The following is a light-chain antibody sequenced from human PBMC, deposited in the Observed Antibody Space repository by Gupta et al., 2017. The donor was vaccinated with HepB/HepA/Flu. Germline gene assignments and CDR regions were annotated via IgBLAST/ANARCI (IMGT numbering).Light chain of an antibody. V-gene: IGKV3-11*01. J-gene: IGKJ2*01. CDR2: DAS. CDR3: RHRSNWPQT. CDR1: QSVSSY. Sequence: EIVLTQSPATLSLSPGDRATLSCSASQSVSSYLAWYQQKPGQPPRLLIYDASNSATGIPARFSGSGSGTDFALTISSLEPEDFAVYYCRHRSNWPQTFGQWTKVELK.